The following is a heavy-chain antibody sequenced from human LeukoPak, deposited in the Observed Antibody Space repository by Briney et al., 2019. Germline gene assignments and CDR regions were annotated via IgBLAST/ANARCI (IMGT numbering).Heavy chain of an antibody. D-gene: IGHD3-16*01. CDR1: GFTFRSYS. Sequence: GSLRLSFGASGFTFRSYSMNWVRQAPGEGLEGVSSINSDSSLMYYAESVKGRFTISRDNARNSLYLQMSSLRVEDTAVYYCIRDLFDDYSLDYWGQGALVTVSS. CDR2: INSDSSLM. V-gene: IGHV3-21*01. J-gene: IGHJ4*02. CDR3: IRDLFDDYSLDY.